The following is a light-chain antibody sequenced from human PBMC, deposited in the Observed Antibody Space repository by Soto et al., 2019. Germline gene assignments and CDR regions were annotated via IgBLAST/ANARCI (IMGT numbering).Light chain of an antibody. J-gene: IGLJ3*02. Sequence: QSALTQPASVSGSPGQSITISCAGTGGDIGAYNYVSWYQQHPGKAPKLMIYEVIRRPSGISNRFSGSKSGNTASLTISTLQAEDEADYYCSSYTTSGTVVFGGGTKVTVL. CDR1: GGDIGAYNY. CDR2: EVI. CDR3: SSYTTSGTVV. V-gene: IGLV2-14*01.